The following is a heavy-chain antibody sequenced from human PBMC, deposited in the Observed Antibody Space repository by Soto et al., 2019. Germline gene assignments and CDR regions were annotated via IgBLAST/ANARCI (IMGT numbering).Heavy chain of an antibody. J-gene: IGHJ6*02. CDR1: GFTFTSLG. Sequence: APVKVSCKASGFTFTSLGISWVRQAPGQGLEWMGWISAYNGNTSYAQKLQGRVTMTTDTSTSTAYMELRSLRSDDTAVYYCARVGYYYGMDVWGQGTTVTVSS. CDR2: ISAYNGNT. CDR3: ARVGYYYGMDV. V-gene: IGHV1-18*01.